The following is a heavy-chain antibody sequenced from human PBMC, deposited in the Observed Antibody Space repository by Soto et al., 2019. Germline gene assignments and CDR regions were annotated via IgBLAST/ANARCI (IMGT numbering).Heavy chain of an antibody. CDR3: ARVDGLLWFGGY. Sequence: NPSETLSLTCTVSGGSISSGDYYWSWIRQPPGKGLEWIGYIYYSGSTYYNPSLKSRVTISVDTSKNQFSLKLSSVTAADTAVYYCARVDGLLWFGGYWGQGTLVTVSS. V-gene: IGHV4-30-4*01. D-gene: IGHD3-10*01. J-gene: IGHJ4*02. CDR2: IYYSGST. CDR1: GGSISSGDYY.